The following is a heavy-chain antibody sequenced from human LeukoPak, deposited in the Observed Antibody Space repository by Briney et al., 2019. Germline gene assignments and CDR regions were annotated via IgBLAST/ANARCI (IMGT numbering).Heavy chain of an antibody. CDR3: ARNAYNFDL. CDR1: GGSLSSYY. Sequence: SETSSLTCTVSGGSLSSYYWTWFRQPPGKGLEWIGYIYYSGTTNYNPSLKSRVTMSVDTSKNQFSLKLSSVTAADTAVYYCARNAYNFDLWGQGTLVTVSS. CDR2: IYYSGTT. D-gene: IGHD1-1*01. V-gene: IGHV4-59*01. J-gene: IGHJ5*02.